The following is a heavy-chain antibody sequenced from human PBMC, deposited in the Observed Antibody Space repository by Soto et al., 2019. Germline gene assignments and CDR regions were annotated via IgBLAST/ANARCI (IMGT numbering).Heavy chain of an antibody. J-gene: IGHJ4*02. CDR1: GFTFSSYG. D-gene: IGHD6-13*01. CDR2: IWYDGSNK. Sequence: GGSLRLSCAASGFTFSSYGMHWVRQAPGKGLEWVAVIWYDGSNKYYADSVKGRFTISRDNSKNTLYLQMNSLRAEDTAVYYCARPSGYSSSWLDYWRQGTLVTVSS. CDR3: ARPSGYSSSWLDY. V-gene: IGHV3-33*01.